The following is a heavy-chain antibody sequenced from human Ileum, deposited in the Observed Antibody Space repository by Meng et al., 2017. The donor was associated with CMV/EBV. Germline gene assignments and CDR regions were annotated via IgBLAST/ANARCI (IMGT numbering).Heavy chain of an antibody. D-gene: IGHD3-10*01. CDR2: INPNSGGT. Sequence: ASVKVSCKPSGYTFSDYYMHWVRQAPGQGLEWMGWINPNSGGTNYARKFQGRVIMTRGTPISTAYMELSRLRSDDTAVYDCARGTGSINMVRTPLDYWGQGTLVTVSS. CDR3: ARGTGSINMVRTPLDY. J-gene: IGHJ4*02. CDR1: GYTFSDYY. V-gene: IGHV1-2*02.